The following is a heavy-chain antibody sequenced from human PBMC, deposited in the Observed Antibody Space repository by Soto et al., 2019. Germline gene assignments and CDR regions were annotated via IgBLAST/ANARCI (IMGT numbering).Heavy chain of an antibody. CDR2: ISAYNGNT. Sequence: ASVKVSCKASGYTFTSYGISWVRQAPGQGLEWMGWISAYNGNTNYAQKLQGRVTMTTDTSTSTAYMELRSLRSDDTAVYYCARDSTVTTLPVWGYYYYGMDVWGQGTTVTVSS. V-gene: IGHV1-18*01. J-gene: IGHJ6*02. CDR3: ARDSTVTTLPVWGYYYYGMDV. CDR1: GYTFTSYG. D-gene: IGHD4-17*01.